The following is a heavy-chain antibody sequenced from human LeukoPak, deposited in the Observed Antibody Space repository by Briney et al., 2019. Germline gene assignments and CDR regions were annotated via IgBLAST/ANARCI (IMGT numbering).Heavy chain of an antibody. D-gene: IGHD3-10*01. CDR3: ARDTLTFPGPNDY. J-gene: IGHJ4*02. Sequence: GGSLRLSCAASGFTFSSYSMNWVRQAPGKGLEWVSSISSSSSYIYYADSVKGRFTISRDNAKNSLYLQTNSLRAEDTAVYYCARDTLTFPGPNDYWGQGTLVTVSS. CDR2: ISSSSSYI. CDR1: GFTFSSYS. V-gene: IGHV3-21*01.